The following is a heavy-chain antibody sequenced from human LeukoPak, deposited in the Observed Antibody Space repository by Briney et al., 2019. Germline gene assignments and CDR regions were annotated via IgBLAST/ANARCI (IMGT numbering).Heavy chain of an antibody. J-gene: IGHJ6*03. V-gene: IGHV4-39*07. CDR3: ARGQAYMVRGRYYYYMDV. CDR2: IYYSGST. D-gene: IGHD3-10*01. Sequence: PSETLSLTCTVSGGSISSSSYYWGWIRQPSGKGLEWIGSIYYSGSTYYNPSLKSRVTISVDTSKNQFSLKLSSVTAADTAVYYCARGQAYMVRGRYYYYMDVWGKGTTVTVSS. CDR1: GGSISSSSYY.